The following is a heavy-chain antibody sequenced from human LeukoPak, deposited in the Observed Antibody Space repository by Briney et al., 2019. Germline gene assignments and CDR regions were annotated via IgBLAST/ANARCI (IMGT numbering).Heavy chain of an antibody. V-gene: IGHV3-15*01. J-gene: IGHJ4*02. CDR3: TRDQSGGYNLFDH. D-gene: IGHD5-24*01. Sequence: GGSLRLSCAASGFTFTNAWMSWIRQAPGKGLQWVGRIKTKADGGTTDYAAPVKGRFTISRDDSKTTLYLQMNSLKTEDTAVYYCTRDQSGGYNLFDHWGQGTLVSVSS. CDR1: GFTFTNAW. CDR2: IKTKADGGTT.